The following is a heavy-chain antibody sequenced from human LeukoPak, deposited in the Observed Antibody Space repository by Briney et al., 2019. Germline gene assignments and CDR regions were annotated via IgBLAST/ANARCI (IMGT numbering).Heavy chain of an antibody. Sequence: SETLSLTCAVYGGSFSGYYWSWIRQPPGKGLEWIGEINHSGSTNYNPSLKSRVTISVDTSKNQISLTLSSVTAADTAVYYCARHSDTYYYDSSGYYYGLWYFDLWGRGTLVTVSS. V-gene: IGHV4-34*01. D-gene: IGHD3-22*01. CDR3: ARHSDTYYYDSSGYYYGLWYFDL. CDR1: GGSFSGYY. CDR2: INHSGST. J-gene: IGHJ2*01.